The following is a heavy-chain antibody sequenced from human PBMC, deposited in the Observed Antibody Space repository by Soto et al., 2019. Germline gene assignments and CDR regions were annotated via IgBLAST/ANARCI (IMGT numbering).Heavy chain of an antibody. CDR1: GFTFRSYW. CDR3: ARSFPAAGDY. J-gene: IGHJ4*02. D-gene: IGHD6-25*01. CDR2: IKYDGSET. Sequence: EVQLVQSGGGLVQPGGLMRLSCVASGFTFRSYWLTWVRQAPGKGLEWVANIKYDGSETSYVDSVKGRFTISRDNAKYSLYLQMNSLTAEDTAVYYCARSFPAAGDYWGQGTLVTVSS. V-gene: IGHV3-7*03.